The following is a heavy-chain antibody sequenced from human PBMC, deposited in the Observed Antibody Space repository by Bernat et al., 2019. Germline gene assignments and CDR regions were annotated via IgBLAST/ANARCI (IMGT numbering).Heavy chain of an antibody. CDR1: GFTFGDYA. CDR3: TRDPYYDFWSGYSDYYYYYMDV. CDR2: IRSKAYGGTT. Sequence: EVQLVESGGGLVQPGRSLRLSCTASGFTFGDYAMSWVRQAPGKGLEWVGFIRSKAYGGTTEYAASVKGRFTISRDDSKSIAYLQMNSLKTEDTAVYYCTRDPYYDFWSGYSDYYYYYMDVWGKGTTVTVSS. J-gene: IGHJ6*03. V-gene: IGHV3-49*04. D-gene: IGHD3-3*01.